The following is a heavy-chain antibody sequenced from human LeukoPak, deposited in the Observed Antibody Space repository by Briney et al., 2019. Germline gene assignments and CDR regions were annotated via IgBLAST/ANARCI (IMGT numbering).Heavy chain of an antibody. J-gene: IGHJ4*02. Sequence: GGSLRLSCAASGFTFSSYWMSWVRQAPGKGLEWVSAISGSGGSTYYADSVKGRFTISRDNSKNTLYLQMNSLRAEDTALYYCARVVYDFWSAYDYWGQGTLVTVSS. CDR1: GFTFSSYW. CDR3: ARVVYDFWSAYDY. CDR2: ISGSGGST. V-gene: IGHV3-23*01. D-gene: IGHD3-3*01.